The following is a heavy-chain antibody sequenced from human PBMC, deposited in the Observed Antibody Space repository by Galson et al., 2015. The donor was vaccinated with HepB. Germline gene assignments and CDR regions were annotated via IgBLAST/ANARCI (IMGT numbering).Heavy chain of an antibody. CDR3: ASQYQQLWPNYFDY. J-gene: IGHJ4*02. Sequence: SLRLSCAASGFTFSKYWMSWVRQAPGKGLEWVANIKQDGSERKYVDSVKGRFTISRDNAKNSLYLQMNSLRAEDTAVYYCASQYQQLWPNYFDYWGQGTLVTVSS. CDR1: GFTFSKYW. D-gene: IGHD2-2*01. V-gene: IGHV3-7*01. CDR2: IKQDGSER.